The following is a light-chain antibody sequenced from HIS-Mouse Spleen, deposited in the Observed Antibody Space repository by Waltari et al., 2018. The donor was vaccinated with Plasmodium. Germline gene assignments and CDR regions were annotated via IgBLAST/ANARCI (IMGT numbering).Light chain of an antibody. Sequence: SYELTQPHSVSVSPGQTARITCSGDALPKKYAYWYQQQSGQAPVLVIYEDSKRPSGIPERFSGSSSGTMATLTISGAQVEDEADYYCYSTDSSGNHRVFGGGTKLTVL. CDR1: ALPKKY. V-gene: IGLV3-10*01. CDR2: EDS. J-gene: IGLJ3*02. CDR3: YSTDSSGNHRV.